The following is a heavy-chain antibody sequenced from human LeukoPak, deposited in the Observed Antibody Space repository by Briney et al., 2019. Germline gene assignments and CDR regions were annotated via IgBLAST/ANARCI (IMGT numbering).Heavy chain of an antibody. D-gene: IGHD6-19*01. CDR2: IYYSGST. CDR3: VRRSSGWYYFDY. V-gene: IGHV4-39*01. Sequence: SETLSLTCTVSGGSISSSSYYWGWIRQPPGKGLEWIGSIYYSGSTYYNPSLKSRVTISVDTSKNQFSLKLSSVTAADTAVYYCVRRSSGWYYFDYWGQGTLVTVSS. CDR1: GGSISSSSYY. J-gene: IGHJ4*02.